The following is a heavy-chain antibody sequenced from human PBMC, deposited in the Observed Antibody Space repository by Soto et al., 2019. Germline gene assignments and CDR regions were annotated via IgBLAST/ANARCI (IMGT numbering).Heavy chain of an antibody. D-gene: IGHD5-12*01. J-gene: IGHJ5*02. CDR3: ARDLGGYDLYGPDT. CDR1: GDTFTDSS. V-gene: IGHV1-2*02. CDR2: INLNSGDT. Sequence: SVKVSCKTSGDTFTDSSMHWVRQAPGQGLEWMGWINLNSGDTNYAEKFRGRVTMTRDTSIITAYMELTRLKSDDTAVYYCARDLGGYDLYGPDTWGQGTLVTVSS.